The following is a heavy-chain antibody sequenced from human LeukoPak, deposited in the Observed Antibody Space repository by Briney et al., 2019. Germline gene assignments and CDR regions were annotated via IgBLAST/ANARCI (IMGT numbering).Heavy chain of an antibody. CDR2: INSDGSST. D-gene: IGHD2-2*01. CDR3: ARGTLVVPAAMGVFDP. CDR1: GFTFSSYW. J-gene: IGHJ5*02. Sequence: GGSLRLSCAASGFTFSSYWMHWVRHAPEEGMVWVSRINSDGSSTSYADSVKGRFTISRDNAKNTLYLQMDSLRAEYTAVYYCARGTLVVPAAMGVFDPWGQGTLVTVSS. V-gene: IGHV3-74*01.